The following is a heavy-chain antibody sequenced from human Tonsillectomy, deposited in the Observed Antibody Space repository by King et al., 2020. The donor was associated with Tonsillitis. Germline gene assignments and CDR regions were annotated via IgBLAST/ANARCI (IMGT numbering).Heavy chain of an antibody. V-gene: IGHV3-23*04. CDR1: GFTFSSYA. J-gene: IGHJ4*02. CDR3: AKPREFPSYYFDS. D-gene: IGHD2/OR15-2a*01. CDR2: ISGSGGST. Sequence: VQLVESGGGLVQPGGSLRLSCAASGFTFSSYAMSWVRQAPGKGLEWVSGISGSGGSTNYADSVKGRFTISRDNSKNTLYLQMNTLRAEDTAVYYCAKPREFPSYYFDSWGQGTLVTVSS.